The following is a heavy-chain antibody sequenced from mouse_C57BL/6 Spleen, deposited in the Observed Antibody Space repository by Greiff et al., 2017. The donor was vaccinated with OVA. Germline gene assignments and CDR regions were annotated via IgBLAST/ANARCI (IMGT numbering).Heavy chain of an antibody. Sequence: QVQLQQPGAELVRPGSSVKLSCKASGYTFTSYWMDWVKQRPGQGLEWIGNIYPSDSETHYNQKFKDKATLTVDKSSSTAYMQLSSLTSEDSAVYFCARSRGVYYWGDGTTLTVSS. CDR2: IYPSDSET. D-gene: IGHD3-1*01. J-gene: IGHJ2*01. CDR1: GYTFTSYW. CDR3: ARSRGVYY. V-gene: IGHV1-61*01.